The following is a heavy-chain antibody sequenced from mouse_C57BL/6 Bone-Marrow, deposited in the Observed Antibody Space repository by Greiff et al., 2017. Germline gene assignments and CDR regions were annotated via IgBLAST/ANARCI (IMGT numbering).Heavy chain of an antibody. CDR2: IDPETGGT. D-gene: IGHD1-1*01. CDR1: GYTFTDYE. V-gene: IGHV1-15*01. J-gene: IGHJ3*01. CDR3: TVITTAPFAY. Sequence: QVHVKQSGAELVRPGASVTLSCKASGYTFTDYEMHWVKQTPVHGLEWIGAIDPETGGTAYNQKFKGKAILTADKSSSTAYMELRSLTSEDSAVYYCTVITTAPFAYWGQGTLVTVSA.